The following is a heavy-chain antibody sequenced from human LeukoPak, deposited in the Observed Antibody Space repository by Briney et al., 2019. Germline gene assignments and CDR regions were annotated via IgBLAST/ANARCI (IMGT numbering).Heavy chain of an antibody. CDR2: IRYDGSNK. J-gene: IGHJ4*02. CDR1: GFTLSDYY. Sequence: GGSLRLSCAASGFTLSDYYMSWIRQAPGKGLEWVAFIRYDGSNKYYADSVKGRFTISRDNSKNTLYLQMNSLRAEDTAVYYCAKSGLEDIVVVPAADYWGQGTLVTVSS. D-gene: IGHD2-2*01. V-gene: IGHV3-30*02. CDR3: AKSGLEDIVVVPAADY.